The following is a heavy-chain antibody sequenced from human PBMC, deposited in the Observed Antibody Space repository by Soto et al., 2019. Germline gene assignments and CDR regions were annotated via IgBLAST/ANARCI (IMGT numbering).Heavy chain of an antibody. CDR1: GFTFTSSA. CDR2: IVVGSGNT. V-gene: IGHV1-58*01. Sequence: ASVKVSCKASGFTFTSSAVQWVRQARGQRLEWIGWIVVGSGNTNYAQKFQERVTITRDMSTSTAYMELGSLRSEDTAVYYCAADRGDYFDYVYYYYYGMDVWGQGITVSV. CDR3: AADRGDYFDYVYYYYYGMDV. D-gene: IGHD4-17*01. J-gene: IGHJ6*02.